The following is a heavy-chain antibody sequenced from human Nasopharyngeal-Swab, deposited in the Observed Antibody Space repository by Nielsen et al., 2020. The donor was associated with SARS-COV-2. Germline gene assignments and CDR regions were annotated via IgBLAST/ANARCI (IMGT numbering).Heavy chain of an antibody. CDR3: ARGVETIHH. CDR2: ISSSGSIT. CDR1: GFSFSEYY. V-gene: IGHV3-11*04. J-gene: IGHJ1*01. Sequence: GESLKISCAASGFSFSEYYMSWIRQAPGKGLEWISDISSSGSITHYADSMKGRFTTSRDSAKKSLYLQMNSLRAEDTAVYYCARGVETIHHWGQGSLVTVSS. D-gene: IGHD5-24*01.